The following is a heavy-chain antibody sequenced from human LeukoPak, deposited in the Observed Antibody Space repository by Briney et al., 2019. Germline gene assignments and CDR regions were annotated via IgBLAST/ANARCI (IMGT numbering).Heavy chain of an antibody. J-gene: IGHJ6*03. CDR3: AREGTQLWFGELLASYMDV. V-gene: IGHV1-8*01. CDR1: GYTFTNYD. D-gene: IGHD3-10*01. CDR2: MNPNSGNT. Sequence: GASVKVSCKASGYTFTNYDINWVRQATGQGLEWMGWMNPNSGNTGYAQKLQGRVTMTTDTSTSTAYMELRSLRSDDTAVYYCAREGTQLWFGELLASYMDVWGKGTTVTVSS.